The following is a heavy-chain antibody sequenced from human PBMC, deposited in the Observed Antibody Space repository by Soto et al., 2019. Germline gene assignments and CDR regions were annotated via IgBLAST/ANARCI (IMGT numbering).Heavy chain of an antibody. CDR2: ISGSGGST. D-gene: IGHD6-19*01. Sequence: PGGSLRLSCAASGFTFSSYAMSWVRQAPGKGLEWVSAISGSGGSTYYADSVKGRFTISRDNSKNTLYLQMNSLRAEDTAVHYCAKLSSGWYRNWFDPWGQGTLVTVSS. CDR1: GFTFSSYA. J-gene: IGHJ5*02. CDR3: AKLSSGWYRNWFDP. V-gene: IGHV3-23*01.